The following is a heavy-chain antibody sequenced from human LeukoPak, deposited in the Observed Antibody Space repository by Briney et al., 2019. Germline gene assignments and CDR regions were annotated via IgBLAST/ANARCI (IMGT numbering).Heavy chain of an antibody. CDR2: ISTGGST. V-gene: IGHV3-66*01. CDR1: GFTVSDNY. D-gene: IGHD4-17*01. Sequence: GGSLRLSCAASGFTVSDNYMNWVRQAPGKGLEWVSVISTGGSTYYADSVKGRFTISRDNAKNSLYLQLNSLRVDDTAVYYCARNPVRKFDSWGQGTLVTVSS. J-gene: IGHJ4*02. CDR3: ARNPVRKFDS.